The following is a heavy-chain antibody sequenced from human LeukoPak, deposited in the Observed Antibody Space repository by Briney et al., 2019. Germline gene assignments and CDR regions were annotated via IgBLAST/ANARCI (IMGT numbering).Heavy chain of an antibody. V-gene: IGHV4-61*01. CDR1: GSSVSSGSYY. CDR3: ARVGTGDGDYYFDY. Sequence: PSETLSLTCTVSGSSVSSGSYYWSWIRQPPGKGLEWIGYIYYSGSTNYNPSLKSRVTISVDTSKNQFSLKLSSVTAADTAVYYCARVGTGDGDYYFDYWGQGTLVTVSS. CDR2: IYYSGST. D-gene: IGHD4-17*01. J-gene: IGHJ4*02.